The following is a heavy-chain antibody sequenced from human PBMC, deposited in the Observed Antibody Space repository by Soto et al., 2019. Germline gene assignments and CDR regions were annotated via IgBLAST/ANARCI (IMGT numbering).Heavy chain of an antibody. CDR3: ARSEMAYDSSGYYDY. D-gene: IGHD3-22*01. J-gene: IGHJ4*02. Sequence: GESLKISCAASGFTFSSYAMHWVRQAPGKGLEWVAVISYDGSNKYYADSVKGRFTISRDNSKNTLYLQMNSLRAEDTAVYYCARSEMAYDSSGYYDYWGQGTLVTVSS. CDR1: GFTFSSYA. V-gene: IGHV3-30*04. CDR2: ISYDGSNK.